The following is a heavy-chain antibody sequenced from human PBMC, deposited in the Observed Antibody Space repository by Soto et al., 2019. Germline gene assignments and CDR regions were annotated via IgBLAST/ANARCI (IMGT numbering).Heavy chain of an antibody. D-gene: IGHD4-4*01. CDR3: ARARWTTVTYYYFDY. J-gene: IGHJ4*02. Sequence: PSETLSLTCTVSGGSISSGDYYWSWIRQPPGKGLEWIGYIYYSGSTYYNPSLKSRVTISVDTSKNQFSLKLSSVTAADTAVYYCARARWTTVTYYYFDYWGQGTLVTVSS. CDR2: IYYSGST. V-gene: IGHV4-30-4*01. CDR1: GGSISSGDYY.